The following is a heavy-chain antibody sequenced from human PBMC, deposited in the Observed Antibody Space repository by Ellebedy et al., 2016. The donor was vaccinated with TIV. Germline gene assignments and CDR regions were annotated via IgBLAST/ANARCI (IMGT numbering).Heavy chain of an antibody. CDR2: IYHSGST. Sequence: SETLSLXCAVSGGSISSGGYSWSWFRQPPGKGLEWIGYIYHSGSTYYNPSLKSRVTISADRSKNQFSLKLSSVTAADTAVYYCASMPANPYGMDVWGQGTTVTVSS. V-gene: IGHV4-30-2*01. CDR1: GGSISSGGYS. J-gene: IGHJ6*02. D-gene: IGHD2-2*01. CDR3: ASMPANPYGMDV.